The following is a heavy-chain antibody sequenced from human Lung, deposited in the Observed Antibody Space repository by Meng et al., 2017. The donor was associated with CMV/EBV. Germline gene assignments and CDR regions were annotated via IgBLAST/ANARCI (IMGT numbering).Heavy chain of an antibody. Sequence: VQLGDTGPALVKPSEPLSLPSAVSGDSITNHNWWAWVRQPPGKGLEWIGEIPHRGSSAYNPSLKSRVSMSIDKSKNQFSLKLTSVTAADTAVYHCLRRSGGSVWGQGTLVTVSS. CDR3: LRRSGGSV. V-gene: IGHV4-4*02. J-gene: IGHJ1*01. CDR1: GDSITNHNW. D-gene: IGHD3-10*01. CDR2: IPHRGSS.